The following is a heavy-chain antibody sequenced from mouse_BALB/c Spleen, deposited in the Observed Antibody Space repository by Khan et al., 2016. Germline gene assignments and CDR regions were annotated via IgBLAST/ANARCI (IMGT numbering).Heavy chain of an antibody. Sequence: EVKFLESGPGLVKPSQSLSLTCTVTGYSITSDYAWNWIRQFPGNKLEWMGHISYSGNTSYNPSPKSRIPITRDTSKNQFFLQLNSVATEDTATYYCGRSDYYYAMDYWGQGTSVTVSS. CDR3: GRSDYYYAMDY. V-gene: IGHV3-2*02. CDR2: ISYSGNT. J-gene: IGHJ4*01. CDR1: GYSITSDYA.